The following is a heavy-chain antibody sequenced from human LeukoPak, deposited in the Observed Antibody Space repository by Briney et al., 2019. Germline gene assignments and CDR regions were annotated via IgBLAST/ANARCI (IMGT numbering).Heavy chain of an antibody. CDR1: GGSISSSPYY. CDR3: ARGNRYSSSPLRG. J-gene: IGHJ4*02. D-gene: IGHD6-13*01. CDR2: IYYSGST. V-gene: IGHV4-39*02. Sequence: SETLSLTCTVSGGSISSSPYYWGWIRQPPGKGLEWIGTIYYSGSTYYNPSLRSRVTISVDTSKNHFSLKLTSVTAADTAVYYCARGNRYSSSPLRGWGQGTLVTVSS.